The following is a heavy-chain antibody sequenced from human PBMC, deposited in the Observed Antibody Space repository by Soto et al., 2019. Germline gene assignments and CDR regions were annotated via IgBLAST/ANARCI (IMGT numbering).Heavy chain of an antibody. V-gene: IGHV4-39*01. CDR1: GGSISSSSYY. J-gene: IGHJ3*02. D-gene: IGHD1-26*01. Sequence: SETLSLTCTVSGGSISSSSYYWGWIRQPPGKGLEWIGTIYYSGSTYYNPSLKSRVTISVDTSKNQFSLKLSSVTAADTAVYYCARQGSGSYNAFDIWGQGTVVTVSS. CDR2: IYYSGST. CDR3: ARQGSGSYNAFDI.